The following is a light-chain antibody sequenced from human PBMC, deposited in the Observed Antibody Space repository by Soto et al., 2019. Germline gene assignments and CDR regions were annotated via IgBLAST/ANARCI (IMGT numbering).Light chain of an antibody. CDR3: SAWDDSLNAHV. Sequence: QSALTQPPSRSEPSRQRVTISCPGNRSNIGKNGVNWYQQLPGKAPKLLIYFDALLPSGISDRFSGSRSGTAASLAISGLQSEDEADYYCSAWDDSLNAHVFGIGTKGTAL. CDR1: RSNIGKNG. CDR2: FDA. J-gene: IGLJ1*01. V-gene: IGLV1-36*01.